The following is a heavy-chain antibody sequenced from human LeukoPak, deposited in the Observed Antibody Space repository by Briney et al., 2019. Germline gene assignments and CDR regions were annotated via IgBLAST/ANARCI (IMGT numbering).Heavy chain of an antibody. Sequence: GASVKVSCKASGYTFTSYGISWVRQAPGQGLEWMGWISAYNGNTNYAQKLQGRVTMTTDTSTSTAYMELRSLRSDDTAVYYCAKQYGSMIVVVIPDGGMDVWGQGTTVTVSS. CDR2: ISAYNGNT. D-gene: IGHD3-22*01. V-gene: IGHV1-18*01. CDR1: GYTFTSYG. J-gene: IGHJ6*02. CDR3: AKQYGSMIVVVIPDGGMDV.